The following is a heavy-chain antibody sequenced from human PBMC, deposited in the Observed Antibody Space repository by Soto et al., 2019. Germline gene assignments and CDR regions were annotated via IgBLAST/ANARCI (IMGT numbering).Heavy chain of an antibody. J-gene: IGHJ6*03. D-gene: IGHD3-3*01. V-gene: IGHV1-69*02. CDR1: GGTFSSYT. Sequence: ASVKVSCQASGGTFSSYTISWVRQAPGQGLEWMGRIIPILGIANYAQKFQGRVTITADKSTSTAYMELSSLRSEDTAVYYCARGGKGSGYYYYYYYYMDVWGKGTTVTVSS. CDR3: ARGGKGSGYYYYYYYYMDV. CDR2: IIPILGIA.